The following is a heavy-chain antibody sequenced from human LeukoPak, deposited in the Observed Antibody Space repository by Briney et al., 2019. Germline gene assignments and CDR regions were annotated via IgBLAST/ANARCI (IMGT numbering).Heavy chain of an antibody. V-gene: IGHV3-7*01. CDR2: IDKSGSEK. CDR3: ARDKGRLHY. J-gene: IGHJ4*02. CDR1: GFTFSSYW. D-gene: IGHD2-15*01. Sequence: PGGSLRLSCAASGFTFSSYWMNWVRQAPGKGLEWVANIDKSGSEKYYVDSVKGRFTISRDNAKNSLYLQMNSLRAEDTAVYYCARDKGRLHYWGQGTLVTVSS.